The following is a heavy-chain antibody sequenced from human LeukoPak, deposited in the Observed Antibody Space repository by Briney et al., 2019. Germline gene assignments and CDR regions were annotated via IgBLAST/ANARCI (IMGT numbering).Heavy chain of an antibody. V-gene: IGHV3-23*01. D-gene: IGHD6-13*01. Sequence: GGSLRLSCAASGFTFSSYGMHWIRQAPGKGLEWVSAISGSGGSTYYADSVKGRFTISRDNSKNTLYLQMNSLRAEDTAVYYCAKEGRYSSSWYTAWGQGTLVTVSS. CDR1: GFTFSSYG. J-gene: IGHJ5*02. CDR3: AKEGRYSSSWYTA. CDR2: ISGSGGST.